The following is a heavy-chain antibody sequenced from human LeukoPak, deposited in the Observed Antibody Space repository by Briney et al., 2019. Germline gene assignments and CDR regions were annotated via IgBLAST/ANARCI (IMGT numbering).Heavy chain of an antibody. CDR1: GYKSTNYW. D-gene: IGHD6-19*01. CDR2: VYLDDSDT. J-gene: IGHJ3*02. CDR3: ALQIAVAGYDAYDI. Sequence: GESLKISCKASGYKSTNYWIAWVRQMPRKGLEWMGIVYLDDSDTKYSPSFEGQVTISADKSISSTFLQWSSLKAADTAMYYCALQIAVAGYDAYDIWGQGTMVTVSS. V-gene: IGHV5-51*01.